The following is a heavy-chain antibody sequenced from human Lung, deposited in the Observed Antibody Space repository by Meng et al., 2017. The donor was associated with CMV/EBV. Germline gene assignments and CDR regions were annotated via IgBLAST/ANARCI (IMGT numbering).Heavy chain of an antibody. CDR2: IYYSGST. D-gene: IGHD3-3*01. CDR3: ARDATIFGVVDPDYYGMDV. V-gene: IGHV4-39*02. CDR1: GGSISSSSYY. J-gene: IGHJ6*02. Sequence: LSCTVSGGSISSSSYYWGWIRQPPGKGLEWIGSIYYSGSTYSNPSLKSRVTISVDTSKNQFSLKLSSVTAADTAVYYCARDATIFGVVDPDYYGMDVWXQGTXVTVSS.